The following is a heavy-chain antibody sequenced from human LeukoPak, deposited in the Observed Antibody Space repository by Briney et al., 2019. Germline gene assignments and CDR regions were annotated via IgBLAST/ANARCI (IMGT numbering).Heavy chain of an antibody. CDR2: INPDGGST. V-gene: IGHV3-74*01. J-gene: IGHJ4*02. Sequence: PGGSLRLSCAASGFTFSSYWMHWVRQAPGKGLVWVSRINPDGGSTSYADSVKGRFTISRDNAKNTLYLQMNSLRADDTAVYFCAFAGATSPSNLDYWGQGTLVTVSS. CDR3: AFAGATSPSNLDY. CDR1: GFTFSSYW. D-gene: IGHD1-26*01.